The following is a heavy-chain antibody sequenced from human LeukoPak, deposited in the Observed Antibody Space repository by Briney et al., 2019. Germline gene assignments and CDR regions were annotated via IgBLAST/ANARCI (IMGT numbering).Heavy chain of an antibody. CDR3: ARVSAAVEAFDI. V-gene: IGHV3-13*04. CDR2: IGTAGDT. CDR1: GFTFSSYD. Sequence: PGGSLRLSCAASGFTFSSYDMHWVRQATGKGLEWVSAIGTAGDTYYPGSVKGRFTISRENAKNSLYLQMNSLRAGDTAVYYCARVSAAVEAFDIWGQGTMVTVSS. D-gene: IGHD6-13*01. J-gene: IGHJ3*02.